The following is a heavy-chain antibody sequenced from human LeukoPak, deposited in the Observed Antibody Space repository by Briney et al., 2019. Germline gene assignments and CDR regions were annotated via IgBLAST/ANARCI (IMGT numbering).Heavy chain of an antibody. V-gene: IGHV2-70*11. CDR2: IDWDDDK. CDR3: ARISLSGGYRSFDY. Sequence: SGPALVKPTQTLTLTCTFSGFSLSTSGMCVSWIRQPPGKALERLARIDWDDDKYYSTSLKTRLTISKDTSKNQVVLTMTNMDPVDTATYYCARISLSGGYRSFDYWGQGTLVTVSS. J-gene: IGHJ4*02. D-gene: IGHD1-26*01. CDR1: GFSLSTSGMC.